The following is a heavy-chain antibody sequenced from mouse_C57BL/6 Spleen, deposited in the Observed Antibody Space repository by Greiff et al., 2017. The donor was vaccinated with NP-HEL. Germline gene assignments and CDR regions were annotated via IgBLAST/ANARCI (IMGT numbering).Heavy chain of an antibody. CDR1: GFTFSSYA. Sequence: DVMLVESGEGLVKPGGSLKLSCAASGFTFSSYAMSWVRQTPEKRLEWVAYISSGGDYIYYADTVKGRFTISRDNARNTLYLQMSSLKSEDTAMYYCTREGGSSSYYAMDYWGQGTSVTVSS. D-gene: IGHD1-1*01. V-gene: IGHV5-9-1*02. CDR2: ISSGGDYI. CDR3: TREGGSSSYYAMDY. J-gene: IGHJ4*01.